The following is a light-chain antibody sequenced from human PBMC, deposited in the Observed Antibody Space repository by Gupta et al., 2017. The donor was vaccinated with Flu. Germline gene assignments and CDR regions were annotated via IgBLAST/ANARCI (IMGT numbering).Light chain of an antibody. CDR3: QQYNNWPRT. CDR1: QTVSSN. Sequence: PATLSVSPGERATLSCRASQTVSSNLVWYQQRPGQAPRLLIHGTSTRATGIPARFSGSGSGTEFTLTISSLQSEEFVVYYCQQYNNWPRTFGQGTKVEIK. CDR2: GTS. V-gene: IGKV3-15*01. J-gene: IGKJ1*01.